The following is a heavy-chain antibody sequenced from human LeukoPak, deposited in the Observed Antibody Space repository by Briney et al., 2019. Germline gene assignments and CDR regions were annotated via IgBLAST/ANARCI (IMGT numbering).Heavy chain of an antibody. Sequence: GGSLRLSCAASGFTFRDAWMTWVRQAPGKGLEWVAVISYDGTRQFYADSVKGRFAISRDNSNNTMYLQMNSLRPEDTAVYYCAKREAVTVTAEWDYLDYWGQGILVTVSS. V-gene: IGHV3-30*18. D-gene: IGHD6-19*01. CDR2: ISYDGTRQ. CDR1: GFTFRDAW. CDR3: AKREAVTVTAEWDYLDY. J-gene: IGHJ4*02.